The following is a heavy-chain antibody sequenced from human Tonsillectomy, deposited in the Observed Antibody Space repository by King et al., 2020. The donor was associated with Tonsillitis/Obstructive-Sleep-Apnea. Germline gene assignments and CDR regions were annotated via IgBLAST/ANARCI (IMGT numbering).Heavy chain of an antibody. Sequence: QLVQSGSELKKPGASVKVSCKASGYTFTSYDMNWVRQAPGQGLEWMGWINTNTGNPTYAQGFTGRFVFSLDTSVSTAYLQISSLKAEDTAVYYCARVKDIVATTPPYSYYYYFDAWGKGTTVTVSS. CDR3: ARVKDIVATTPPYSYYYYFDA. V-gene: IGHV7-4-1*02. CDR2: INTNTGNP. CDR1: GYTFTSYD. D-gene: IGHD5-12*01. J-gene: IGHJ6*03.